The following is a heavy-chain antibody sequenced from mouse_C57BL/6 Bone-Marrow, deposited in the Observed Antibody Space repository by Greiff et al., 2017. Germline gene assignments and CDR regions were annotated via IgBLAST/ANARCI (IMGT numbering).Heavy chain of an antibody. CDR1: GFTFSDYG. J-gene: IGHJ2*01. Sequence: VQLKESGGGLVQPGGSLKLSCAASGFTFSDYGMAWVRQAPRKGPEWVAFISNLAYSIYYADTVTGRLTLSRENAQNTLYLEMSSLRSEDTAMYYCARRGDYGSSYEGYWGQGTTLTVSS. D-gene: IGHD1-1*01. CDR2: ISNLAYSI. CDR3: ARRGDYGSSYEGY. V-gene: IGHV5-15*01.